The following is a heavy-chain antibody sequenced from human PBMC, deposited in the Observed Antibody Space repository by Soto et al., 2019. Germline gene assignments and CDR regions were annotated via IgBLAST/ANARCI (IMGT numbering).Heavy chain of an antibody. D-gene: IGHD3-9*01. J-gene: IGHJ4*02. CDR2: FDPEDGET. Sequence: ASVKVSCKVSGYTLTELSMHWVRQAPGKGLEWMGGFDPEDGETIYAQKFQGRVTMTEDTSTDTAYMELSSLTSEDTAVYYCARRGALTSYYYGYYFDYWGQGTLVTVSS. CDR1: GYTLTELS. CDR3: ARRGALTSYYYGYYFDY. V-gene: IGHV1-24*01.